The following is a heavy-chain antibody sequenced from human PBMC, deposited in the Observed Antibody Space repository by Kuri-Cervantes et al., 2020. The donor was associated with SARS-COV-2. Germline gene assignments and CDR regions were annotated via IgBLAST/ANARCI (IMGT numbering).Heavy chain of an antibody. D-gene: IGHD6-19*01. CDR3: ARGRQQWLARGGNWFDP. CDR1: GFTFSSYA. J-gene: IGHJ5*02. V-gene: IGHV3-66*01. CDR2: IYSGGST. Sequence: GGSLRLSCAASGFTFSSYAMSWVRQAPGKGLEWVSVIYSGGSTYYADSVKGRFTISRDNSKNTLYLQMNSLRAEDTAVYYCARGRQQWLARGGNWFDPWGQRTLVTVSS.